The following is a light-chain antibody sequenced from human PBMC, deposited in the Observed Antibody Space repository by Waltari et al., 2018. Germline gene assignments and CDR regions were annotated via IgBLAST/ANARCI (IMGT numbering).Light chain of an antibody. V-gene: IGKV4-1*01. J-gene: IGKJ1*01. CDR1: QSVLYSSNNKNY. Sequence: DIVMTQSPDSLAVSLRERATINCKSSQSVLYSSNNKNYLAWYQQKPGQPPKLLIYWASTRESGVPDRFSGSGSGTDFTLTISSLQAEDVAVYYCQQYSTPPWTFGQGTKVEIK. CDR2: WAS. CDR3: QQYSTPPWT.